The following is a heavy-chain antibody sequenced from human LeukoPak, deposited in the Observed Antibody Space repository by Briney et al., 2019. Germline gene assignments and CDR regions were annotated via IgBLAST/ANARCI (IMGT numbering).Heavy chain of an antibody. Sequence: PVRSLRLSCAASGFTFSSYEMNSVRQAPGKGLEGVSSSGSTIYYADSVKGRFTIARDNDKNSLYLQMNSLRAEDTAVYYCAELGITMSGGVWGKGTTVTISS. J-gene: IGHJ6*04. CDR1: GFTFSSYE. D-gene: IGHD3-10*02. V-gene: IGHV3-48*03. CDR2: SSGSTI. CDR3: AELGITMSGGV.